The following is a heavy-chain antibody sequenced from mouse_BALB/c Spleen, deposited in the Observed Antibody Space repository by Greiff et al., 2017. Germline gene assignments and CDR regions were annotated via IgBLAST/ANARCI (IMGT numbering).Heavy chain of an antibody. J-gene: IGHJ1*01. V-gene: IGHV5-17*02. Sequence: EVMLVESGGGLVQPGGSRKLSCAASGFTFSSFGMHWVRQAPEKGLEWVAYISSGSSTIYYADTVKGRFTISRDNPKNTLFLQMTSLRSEDTAMYYCARNPYGSSYWYFDVWGAGTTVTVSS. D-gene: IGHD1-1*01. CDR2: ISSGSSTI. CDR1: GFTFSSFG. CDR3: ARNPYGSSYWYFDV.